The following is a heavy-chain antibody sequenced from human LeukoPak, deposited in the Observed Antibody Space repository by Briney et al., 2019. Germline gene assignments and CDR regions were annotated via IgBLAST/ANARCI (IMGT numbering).Heavy chain of an antibody. V-gene: IGHV3-74*01. CDR3: ARDAAWRGYSYGYFV. Sequence: GGSLRLSCAASGFTFSFYWMHWVRQAPGKGLVWASRINTDGDVTNYADSVKGRFTISRDNAKNTLYLQMNSLRAEDTAVYYCARDAAWRGYSYGYFVWGQGTLVTVSS. CDR1: GFTFSFYW. D-gene: IGHD5-18*01. J-gene: IGHJ4*02. CDR2: INTDGDVT.